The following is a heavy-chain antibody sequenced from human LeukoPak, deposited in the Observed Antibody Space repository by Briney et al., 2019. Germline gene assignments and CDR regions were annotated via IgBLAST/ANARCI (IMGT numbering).Heavy chain of an antibody. CDR2: ISAYNGNT. CDR1: GYTFTSYG. V-gene: IGHV1-18*01. J-gene: IGHJ4*02. Sequence: VASVKVSCKASGYTFTSYGISWVRQAPGQGPEWMGWISAYNGNTNYAQKLQGRVTMTTDTSTSTAYMELRSLRSDDTAVYYCARARRSGWYEGFDYWGQGTLVTVSS. D-gene: IGHD6-19*01. CDR3: ARARRSGWYEGFDY.